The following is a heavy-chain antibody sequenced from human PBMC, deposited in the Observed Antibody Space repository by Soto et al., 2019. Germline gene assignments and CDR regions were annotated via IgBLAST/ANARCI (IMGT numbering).Heavy chain of an antibody. D-gene: IGHD1-26*01. J-gene: IGHJ6*02. CDR2: FYPGDSDT. CDR1: GYSFTTYW. CDR3: ERGGKGGSHFSGMEV. V-gene: IGHV5-51*01. Sequence: PGESLKISCVGSGYSFTTYWVAWVRQMPGKGLEWMGIFYPGDSDTKYSPSFQGQVTISADKSISTAYLQWSSLKASDTAVYYCERGGKGGSHFSGMEVWGQGTKVTVYS.